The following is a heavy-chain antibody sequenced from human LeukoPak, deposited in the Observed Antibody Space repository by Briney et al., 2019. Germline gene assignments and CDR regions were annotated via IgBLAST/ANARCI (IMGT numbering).Heavy chain of an antibody. CDR1: GFTFSSYA. Sequence: SGGSLRLSCAASGFTFSSYAMSWVRQAPGKGLEWVSSISSTSGYIYYADSVKGRFTISRDNAKSSLYLQMNSLRAEDTALYYCAREGSSLDHWGQGTLVTVSS. J-gene: IGHJ4*02. CDR2: ISSTSGYI. CDR3: AREGSSLDH. V-gene: IGHV3-21*01. D-gene: IGHD3-10*01.